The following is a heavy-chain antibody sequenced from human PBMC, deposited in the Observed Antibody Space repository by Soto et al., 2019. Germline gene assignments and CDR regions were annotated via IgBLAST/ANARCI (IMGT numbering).Heavy chain of an antibody. Sequence: PGGSLRHSCAASGLTFTSYALSGVREAPARGLEWVSAITGSGGNTYYADSVKGRFTISRDNSKNTLYLQMGSLRAEDTAVYYCAKPNLYCSSTSCYDYWGQGTLVTVYS. CDR2: ITGSGGNT. CDR1: GLTFTSYA. D-gene: IGHD2-2*01. J-gene: IGHJ4*02. CDR3: AKPNLYCSSTSCYDY. V-gene: IGHV3-23*01.